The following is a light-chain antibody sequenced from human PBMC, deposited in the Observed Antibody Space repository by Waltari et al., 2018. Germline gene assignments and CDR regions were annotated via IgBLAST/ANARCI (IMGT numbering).Light chain of an antibody. CDR2: DVT. Sequence: QSALTQPASVSEFPGQAITISCTGTSSDVGAYNFVSWYQQHPGKAPKLMIYDVTKRPSGVSTRFSGSKSGDTASLTISGLQAEDEANYYCSSFTSSDTYVFGGGTKLTVL. CDR1: SSDVGAYNF. V-gene: IGLV2-14*03. CDR3: SSFTSSDTYV. J-gene: IGLJ3*02.